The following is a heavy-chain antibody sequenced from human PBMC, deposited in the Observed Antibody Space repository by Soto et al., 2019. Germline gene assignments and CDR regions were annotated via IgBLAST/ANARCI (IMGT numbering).Heavy chain of an antibody. V-gene: IGHV4-59*01. D-gene: IGHD3-3*01. Sequence: PSETLSLTCTVSGGSISSYYWIWIRQPPGKGLEWIGYIYYSGSTNYNPSLTTRVTTTLDTSKNHFSLKLSSVTAADTALYYCARNYGDFSSGYYFAFWGQGTLVTVSS. CDR1: GGSISSYY. CDR3: ARNYGDFSSGYYFAF. J-gene: IGHJ4*02. CDR2: IYYSGST.